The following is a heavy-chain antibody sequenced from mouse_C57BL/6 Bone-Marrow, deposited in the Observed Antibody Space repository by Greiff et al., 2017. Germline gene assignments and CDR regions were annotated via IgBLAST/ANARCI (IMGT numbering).Heavy chain of an antibody. CDR2: IDPSDSYT. D-gene: IGHD2-4*01. Sequence: QVQLQQPGAELVMPGASVKLSCKASGYTFTSYWMHWVKQRPGQGLEWIGEIDPSDSYTNYNQKFKGKSTLTVDKSSSTAYMQLSSLTSEDSAVYYCAREIYYDYDGPYWYLDVWGTGTTVTVSS. CDR3: AREIYYDYDGPYWYLDV. CDR1: GYTFTSYW. J-gene: IGHJ1*03. V-gene: IGHV1-69*01.